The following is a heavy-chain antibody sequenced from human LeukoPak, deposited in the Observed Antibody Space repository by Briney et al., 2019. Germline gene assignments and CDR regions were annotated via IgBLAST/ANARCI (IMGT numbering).Heavy chain of an antibody. V-gene: IGHV7-4-1*02. J-gene: IGHJ4*02. CDR1: GGTFSSYA. CDR3: ARGYDTTGYFSY. D-gene: IGHD3-22*01. Sequence: ASVKVSCKAFGGTFSSYAISWVRQAPGQGLEWMGWIDTNTGNPTYAQGFIGRFVFSLDTSVTTAYLQISSLKTEDTAVYYCARGYDTTGYFSYWGQGILVTVSS. CDR2: IDTNTGNP.